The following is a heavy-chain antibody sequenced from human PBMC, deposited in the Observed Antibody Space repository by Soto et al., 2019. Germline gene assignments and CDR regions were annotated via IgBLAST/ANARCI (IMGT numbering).Heavy chain of an antibody. CDR3: AKDPSRAASYYFGY. CDR1: GFTFSSYA. Sequence: GGSLRLSCAVSGFTFSSYAMHWVRQAPGKGLEWVAVIAADGADKHYADSVKGRFTISRDNPKNTLSLQMNSLRAEDTAVYYCAKDPSRAASYYFGYWGHGTLVTVSS. D-gene: IGHD6-13*01. J-gene: IGHJ4*01. V-gene: IGHV3-30*18. CDR2: IAADGADK.